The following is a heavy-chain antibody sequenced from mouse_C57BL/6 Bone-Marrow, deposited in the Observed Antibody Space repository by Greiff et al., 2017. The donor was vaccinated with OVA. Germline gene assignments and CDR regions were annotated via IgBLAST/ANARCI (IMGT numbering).Heavy chain of an antibody. CDR1: GFSLTSYG. CDR2: IWSGGST. CDR3: ARIPYYYGSGYAMDY. D-gene: IGHD1-1*01. J-gene: IGHJ4*01. Sequence: VQGVESGPGLVQPSQSLSITCTVSGFSLTSYGVHWVRQSPGKGLEWLGVIWSGGSTDYNAAFISRLSISKDNSKSQVFFKMNSLQADDTAIYYCARIPYYYGSGYAMDYWGQGTSVTVSS. V-gene: IGHV2-2*01.